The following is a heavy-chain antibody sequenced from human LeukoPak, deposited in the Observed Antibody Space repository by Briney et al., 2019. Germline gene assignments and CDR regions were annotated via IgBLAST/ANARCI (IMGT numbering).Heavy chain of an antibody. V-gene: IGHV3-21*01. CDR2: ISSSSSYI. Sequence: PGGSLRLSCAASGFTFSSYSMNWVRQAPGKGLEWVSSISSSSSYIYYADSVKGRFTISRDNAKNSLYLQMNSLRAEDTAVYYCARDHVAVAGTDFDYWGQGTLVTVSS. D-gene: IGHD6-19*01. CDR1: GFTFSSYS. J-gene: IGHJ4*02. CDR3: ARDHVAVAGTDFDY.